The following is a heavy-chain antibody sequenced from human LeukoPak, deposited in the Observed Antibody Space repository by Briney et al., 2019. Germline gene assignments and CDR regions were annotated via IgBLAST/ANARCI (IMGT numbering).Heavy chain of an antibody. V-gene: IGHV4-39*01. D-gene: IGHD2-8*01. CDR1: GGSISSSSYY. J-gene: IGHJ3*02. CDR2: IYYSGST. CDR3: ARHGVMVYAIGAFDI. Sequence: SETLSLTCTVSGGSISSSSYYWGWIRQPPGKGLEWIGSIYYSGSTYYNPSLKSRVTISVDTSKNQFSLKLSSATAADTAVYYCARHGVMVYAIGAFDIWGQGTMVTVSS.